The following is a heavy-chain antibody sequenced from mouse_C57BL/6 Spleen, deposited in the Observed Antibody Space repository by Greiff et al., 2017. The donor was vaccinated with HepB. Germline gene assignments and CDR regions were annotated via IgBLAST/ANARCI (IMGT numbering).Heavy chain of an antibody. J-gene: IGHJ3*01. CDR3: AREAAQALAY. Sequence: EVMLVESGGGLVKPGGSLKLSCAASGFTFSSYAMSWVRQTPEKRLEWVAIISDGGSYTYYPDNVKGRFTISRDNAKNNLYLQMSHLKSEDTAMYYCAREAAQALAYWGQGTLVTVSA. D-gene: IGHD3-2*02. CDR1: GFTFSSYA. V-gene: IGHV5-4*01. CDR2: ISDGGSYT.